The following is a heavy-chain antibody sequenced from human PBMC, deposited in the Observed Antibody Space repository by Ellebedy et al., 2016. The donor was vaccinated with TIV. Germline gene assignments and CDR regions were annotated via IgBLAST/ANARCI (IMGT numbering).Heavy chain of an antibody. V-gene: IGHV3-53*01. CDR1: GFTVSSNF. CDR3: ARPTVPATICGACGMDV. CDR2: IYGGGTI. D-gene: IGHD2-2*01. Sequence: GESLKISCAASGFTVSSNFMTWVRQAPGKGLEWVSVIYGGGTIRYADSVKARFTIPRDNSKNTVDLQMNSLRAEDTAMYYCARPTVPATICGACGMDVWGQGTTVIVSS. J-gene: IGHJ6*02.